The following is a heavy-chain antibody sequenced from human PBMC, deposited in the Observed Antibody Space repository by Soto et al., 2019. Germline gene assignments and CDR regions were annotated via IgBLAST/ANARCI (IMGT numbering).Heavy chain of an antibody. V-gene: IGHV3-48*02. D-gene: IGHD4-4*01. CDR3: AREEAYSIYYYRMDV. J-gene: IGHJ6*02. Sequence: GGSLRLSCAASGFTFSSYSMNWVRQAPGKGLEWVSYISSSSSTIYYADSVKGRFTISRDNAKNSLYLQMNSLRDEDTAVYYCAREEAYSIYYYRMDVWGQGTTVTVSS. CDR1: GFTFSSYS. CDR2: ISSSSSTI.